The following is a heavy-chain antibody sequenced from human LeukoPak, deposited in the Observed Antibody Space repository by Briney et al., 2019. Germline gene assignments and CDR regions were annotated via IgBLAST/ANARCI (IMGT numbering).Heavy chain of an antibody. Sequence: SETLSLTCAVYGGSFSAYHWGWIRQSPGKGLEWIGEIKYDGSTNYNPSLNSRVTISVDTSKNQFSLKLTSVTAADTAMYYCARVGDFWSGMGWFSPWGQGSLVTVSS. CDR2: IKYDGST. CDR3: ARVGDFWSGMGWFSP. CDR1: GGSFSAYH. J-gene: IGHJ5*02. D-gene: IGHD3-3*01. V-gene: IGHV4-34*01.